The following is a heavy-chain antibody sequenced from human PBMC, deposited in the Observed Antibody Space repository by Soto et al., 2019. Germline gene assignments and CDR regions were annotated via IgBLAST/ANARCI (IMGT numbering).Heavy chain of an antibody. Sequence: ASVKVSCKASGYTFTSYDINWVRQATGQGLEWMGWMNPNSGNTGYAQKFQGRVTMTRNTSISTTYMELSSLRSEDTAVYYCARGPGYCCSTSCLRSYYYYYYMDVWGKGTTVTVSS. D-gene: IGHD2-2*01. CDR1: GYTFTSYD. CDR2: MNPNSGNT. J-gene: IGHJ6*03. CDR3: ARGPGYCCSTSCLRSYYYYYYMDV. V-gene: IGHV1-8*01.